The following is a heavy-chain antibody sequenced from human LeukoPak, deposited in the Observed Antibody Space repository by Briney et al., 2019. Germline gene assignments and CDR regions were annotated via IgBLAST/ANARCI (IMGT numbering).Heavy chain of an antibody. CDR1: GFTFSSYS. J-gene: IGHJ4*02. CDR3: ARVDWSVVPAAITPLYFDY. Sequence: GGSLRLSCAASGFTFSSYSMNWVRQAPGKGLEWVSSISSSSSYIYYADSVKGRFTISRDNAKNSLYPQMNSLRAEDTAVYYCARVDWSVVPAAITPLYFDYWGQGTLVTVSS. D-gene: IGHD2-2*02. CDR2: ISSSSSYI. V-gene: IGHV3-21*01.